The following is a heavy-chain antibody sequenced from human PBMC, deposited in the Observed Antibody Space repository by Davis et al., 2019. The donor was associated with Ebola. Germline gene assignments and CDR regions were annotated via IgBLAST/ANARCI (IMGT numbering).Heavy chain of an antibody. CDR1: GGSVSSGGHY. CDR2: IYYSGST. D-gene: IGHD4-17*01. J-gene: IGHJ6*02. CDR3: ARGNYGDYIVLYYYNMDV. V-gene: IGHV4-61*08. Sequence: GSLRLSCTVSGGSVSSGGHYWSWIRQPPGKGLEWIAYIYYSGSTDYNPSLKSRVTMSVDTSKNQFSLKLSSVTAADTAVYYCARGNYGDYIVLYYYNMDVWGQGTTVTVSS.